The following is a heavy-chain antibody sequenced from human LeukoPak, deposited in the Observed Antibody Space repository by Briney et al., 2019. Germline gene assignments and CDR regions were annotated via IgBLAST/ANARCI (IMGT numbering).Heavy chain of an antibody. CDR3: AKGYYYGSGSYYRFDS. Sequence: GGSLRLSCAASGFTFSSYAMSWVRQAPGKGLEWVSAISGSGGSTYYADSVEGRFTISRDNSKNTLDLQMNSLRAEDTAIYYCAKGYYYGSGSYYRFDSWGQGTLVTVSS. J-gene: IGHJ4*02. D-gene: IGHD3-10*01. V-gene: IGHV3-23*01. CDR1: GFTFSSYA. CDR2: ISGSGGST.